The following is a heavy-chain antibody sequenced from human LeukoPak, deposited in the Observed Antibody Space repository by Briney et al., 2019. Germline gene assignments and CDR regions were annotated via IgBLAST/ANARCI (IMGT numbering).Heavy chain of an antibody. J-gene: IGHJ6*02. Sequence: GGSMRLSWAAAGFTFSSYSRKWVHQAAGKVVELVSSISSSSSYIYYADSVKGRFTISRDNAKNSLYLQMNSLRAEDTAVYYCARVMTTSNYYGMDVWGQGTTVTVSS. D-gene: IGHD4-17*01. CDR3: ARVMTTSNYYGMDV. CDR2: ISSSSSYI. V-gene: IGHV3-21*01. CDR1: GFTFSSYS.